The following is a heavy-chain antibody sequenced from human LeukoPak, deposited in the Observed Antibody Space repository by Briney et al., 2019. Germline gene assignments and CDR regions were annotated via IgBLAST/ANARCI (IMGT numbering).Heavy chain of an antibody. J-gene: IGHJ5*02. Sequence: SVKVSCKASGGTFSSYTISWVRQAPGQGLEWMGRIIPILGIANYAQKFQGRVTITADKSTSTAYMELSSLRAEDAAVYYCARVYSTIFGVVRNWFDPWGQGTLVTVSS. D-gene: IGHD3-3*01. V-gene: IGHV1-69*02. CDR3: ARVYSTIFGVVRNWFDP. CDR1: GGTFSSYT. CDR2: IIPILGIA.